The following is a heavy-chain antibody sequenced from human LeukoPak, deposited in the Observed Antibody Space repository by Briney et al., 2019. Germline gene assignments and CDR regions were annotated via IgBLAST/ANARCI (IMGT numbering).Heavy chain of an antibody. CDR2: ISSSSSTI. Sequence: GGSLRLSCAASGFTFSSYSMNWVRQAPGKGLEWVSYISSSSSTIYYADSVKGRFTISRDNAKNSLYLQMNSLRAEDTAVYYCARRHGMDVWAKGPRSPSPQ. J-gene: IGHJ6*04. V-gene: IGHV3-48*04. CDR1: GFTFSSYS. CDR3: ARRHGMDV.